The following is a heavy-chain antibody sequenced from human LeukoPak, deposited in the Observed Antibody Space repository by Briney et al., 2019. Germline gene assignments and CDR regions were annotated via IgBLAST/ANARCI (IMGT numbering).Heavy chain of an antibody. D-gene: IGHD6-6*01. Sequence: PGGSLRLSCAASGFTFSSYAMSWVRQAPGKGLEWVSGISSSGGSTYYADSVKGRITISRDNSKNTLYLQMNSLRAEDTAVYYCVKAYSSSTDAFDVWGKGTMVTVSS. CDR1: GFTFSSYA. V-gene: IGHV3-23*01. J-gene: IGHJ3*01. CDR3: VKAYSSSTDAFDV. CDR2: ISSSGGST.